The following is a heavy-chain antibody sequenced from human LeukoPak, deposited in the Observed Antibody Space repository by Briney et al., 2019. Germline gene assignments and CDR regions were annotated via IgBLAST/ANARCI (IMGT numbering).Heavy chain of an antibody. D-gene: IGHD2-21*01. V-gene: IGHV3-33*01. Sequence: GRPLRLSCAASGFLFSTYDMHWVRQAPGKGLEWVAIIWYDGTNIKYVDSVKGRFTISRDNSKNTLYLQMNSLRAEDTAVYYCVRDGGELEADGFDIWGKGTMVTVSS. J-gene: IGHJ3*02. CDR2: IWYDGTNI. CDR3: VRDGGELEADGFDI. CDR1: GFLFSTYD.